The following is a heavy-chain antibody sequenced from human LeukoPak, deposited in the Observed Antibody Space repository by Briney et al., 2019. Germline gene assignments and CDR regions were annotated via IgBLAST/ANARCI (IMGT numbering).Heavy chain of an antibody. Sequence: ARSLRLSRAASGFTASSNHMSWVRQAPGKGLEWVSVIYSGGSTDYADSVKGRFTISRDILKNTLYLQMNSLRAEDTAVYYCARGPAGYNWGQGTLVTVSS. J-gene: IGHJ4*02. V-gene: IGHV3-53*01. CDR1: GFTASSNH. CDR2: IYSGGST. CDR3: ARGPAGYN. D-gene: IGHD1-1*01.